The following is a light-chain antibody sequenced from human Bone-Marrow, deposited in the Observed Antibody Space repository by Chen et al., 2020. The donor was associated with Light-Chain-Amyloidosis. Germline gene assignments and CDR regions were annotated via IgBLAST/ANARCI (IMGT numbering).Light chain of an antibody. CDR2: GNN. V-gene: IGLV1-40*01. CDR3: QSYDSSLSGSGV. J-gene: IGLJ3*02. Sequence: QSVLTQPPSVSGAPGQRVTISCTGSSSNIGAGYDVHWYQQLPGTAPKLLIYGNNNRPAGVPDRFAGSKSGTSASLAITGLQAEDQGDYYGQSYDSSLSGSGVFGGGTKLTVL. CDR1: SSNIGAGYD.